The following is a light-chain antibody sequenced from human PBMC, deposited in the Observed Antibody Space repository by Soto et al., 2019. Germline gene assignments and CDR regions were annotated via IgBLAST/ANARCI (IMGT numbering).Light chain of an antibody. CDR2: ASS. V-gene: IGLV2-14*01. Sequence: QSALTQPASVSGSPGQSITISCTGTSSDVGGYNYVSWYQQHPGKVPKLMIYASSNRPSGVSHRFSGSRSGNTASLTISGLQAEDEADYYCSSYTSGTTLYVFGTGTKLTVL. CDR3: SSYTSGTTLYV. J-gene: IGLJ1*01. CDR1: SSDVGGYNY.